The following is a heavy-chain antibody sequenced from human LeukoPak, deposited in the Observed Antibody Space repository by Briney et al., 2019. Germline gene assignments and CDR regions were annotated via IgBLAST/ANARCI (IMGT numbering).Heavy chain of an antibody. D-gene: IGHD3-10*01. CDR3: ARDNLDVLLWFGELSYYMDV. Sequence: VASVKVSCKASGYTFTGYYMHWVRQAPGQGLEWMGWINPNSGGTNYAQKFQGRVTMTRDTSISTAYMELSRLRSDDTAVYYCARDNLDVLLWFGELSYYMDVWGKGTTVTISS. V-gene: IGHV1-2*02. CDR1: GYTFTGYY. J-gene: IGHJ6*03. CDR2: INPNSGGT.